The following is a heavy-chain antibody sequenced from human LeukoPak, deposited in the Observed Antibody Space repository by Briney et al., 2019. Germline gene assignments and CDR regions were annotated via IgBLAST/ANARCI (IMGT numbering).Heavy chain of an antibody. V-gene: IGHV5-51*01. CDR2: IYPGDSDT. CDR3: ARRGGAYPFDY. J-gene: IGHJ4*02. CDR1: GYSFTNYW. Sequence: GESLKISCKGSGYSFTNYWIAWVRQMPGKGLEWMGIIYPGDSDTRYSPSFQGQVTISADKSMSTAYLQWSSLKASDIAMCYCARRGGAYPFDYWGQGTLVTVSS. D-gene: IGHD3-16*01.